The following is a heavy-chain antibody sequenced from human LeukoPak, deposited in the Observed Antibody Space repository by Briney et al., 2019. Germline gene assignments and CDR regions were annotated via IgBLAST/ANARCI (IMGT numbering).Heavy chain of an antibody. CDR2: INPNSGGT. Sequence: ASVTVSCKASGYTFTGYYVHRVRQAPGQGLEWMGWINPNSGGTNYAQKFQGRVTMTRDTSISTAYVELSRLRSDDTAVYYCAREGYDILTGYYNVWGQGTLVTVSS. CDR1: GYTFTGYY. J-gene: IGHJ4*02. V-gene: IGHV1-2*02. CDR3: AREGYDILTGYYNV. D-gene: IGHD3-9*01.